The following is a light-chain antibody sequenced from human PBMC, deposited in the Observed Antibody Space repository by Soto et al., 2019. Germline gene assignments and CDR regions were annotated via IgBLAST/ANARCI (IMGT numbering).Light chain of an antibody. CDR2: DAS. Sequence: EMVFTQAPVXXSXCXXXXATRSCSATESVVSSYLAWYQLKPGQAPRLLIYDASSRATGIPDRFSGSGSGTDFTLTISRLEPEDFAVYYCQQYGSSPITFGQGTRLEI. CDR1: ESVVSSY. J-gene: IGKJ5*01. V-gene: IGKV3-20*01. CDR3: QQYGSSPIT.